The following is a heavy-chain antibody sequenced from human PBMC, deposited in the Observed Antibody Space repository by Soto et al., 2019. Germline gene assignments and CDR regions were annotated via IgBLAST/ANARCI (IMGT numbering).Heavy chain of an antibody. Sequence: PGESLKISCKGSGYSFTSYWIGWVRQMPGKGLEWMGIIYPGDSDTRYSRSFQGQVTISADKSISTAYLQWSTLKGSDTAMYYCARHGRSGSSCYQSYYNDMDTCGQETTLPLSS. V-gene: IGHV5-51*01. CDR2: IYPGDSDT. J-gene: IGHJ6*02. D-gene: IGHD6-13*01. CDR3: ARHGRSGSSCYQSYYNDMDT. CDR1: GYSFTSYW.